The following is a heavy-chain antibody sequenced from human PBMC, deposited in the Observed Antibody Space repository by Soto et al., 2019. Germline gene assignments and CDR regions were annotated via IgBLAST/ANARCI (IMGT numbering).Heavy chain of an antibody. D-gene: IGHD4-17*01. Sequence: ASVKVSCKASGYTFTSYDINWVRQATGQGLEWMGWMNPNSGNTGYAQKFQGRVTMTRNTSISTAYMELSSLRSEDTAVYYCATGVDYGDTNWFDPWGQGTLVTVSS. CDR3: ATGVDYGDTNWFDP. CDR1: GYTFTSYD. J-gene: IGHJ5*02. CDR2: MNPNSGNT. V-gene: IGHV1-8*01.